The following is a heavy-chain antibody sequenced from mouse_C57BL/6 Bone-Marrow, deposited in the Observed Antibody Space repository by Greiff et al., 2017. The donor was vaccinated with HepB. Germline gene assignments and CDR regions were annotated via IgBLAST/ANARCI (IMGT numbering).Heavy chain of an antibody. Sequence: VQRVESGPGLVAPSQSLSITCTVSGFSLTSYAISWVRQPPGKGLEWLGVIWTGGGTNYNSALKSRLSIRKDNSKSQVFLKMNSLQTDDTARYYCDRNSLRITAVVYWYFEVWGTGTTVTVSS. CDR3: DRNSLRITAVVYWYFEV. D-gene: IGHD1-1*01. CDR1: GFSLTSYA. J-gene: IGHJ1*03. V-gene: IGHV2-9-1*01. CDR2: IWTGGGT.